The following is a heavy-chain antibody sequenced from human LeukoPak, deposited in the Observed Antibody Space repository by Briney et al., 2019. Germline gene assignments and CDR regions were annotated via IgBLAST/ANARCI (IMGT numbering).Heavy chain of an antibody. Sequence: GGSLRLSCAASGFTFSSYAMSWVRQAPGKGLEWVSAISGSGGSTYYADSVKGRFTISRDNSKNTLYLQMNSLRAEDTAVYYCAKSYYYDSSGYFFLGAFDIWGQGTMVTVSS. CDR3: AKSYYYDSSGYFFLGAFDI. J-gene: IGHJ3*02. CDR1: GFTFSSYA. D-gene: IGHD3-22*01. V-gene: IGHV3-23*01. CDR2: ISGSGGST.